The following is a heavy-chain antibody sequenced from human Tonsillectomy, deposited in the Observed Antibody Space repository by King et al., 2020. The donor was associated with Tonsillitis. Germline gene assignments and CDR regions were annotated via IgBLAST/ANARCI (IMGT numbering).Heavy chain of an antibody. Sequence: DVQLVESGGGLVKPGGSLRLSCVASVLSFSSAWMSWVRQAPGKGLEWVGRIKSKTDGWPTDYAAPVKGRFSISRYDSKNTLYLQLNSLKTEDTAVYYCTTDWAFDIWGQGTMVTVSS. J-gene: IGHJ3*02. CDR3: TTDWAFDI. CDR2: IKSKTDGWPT. CDR1: VLSFSSAW. V-gene: IGHV3-15*01.